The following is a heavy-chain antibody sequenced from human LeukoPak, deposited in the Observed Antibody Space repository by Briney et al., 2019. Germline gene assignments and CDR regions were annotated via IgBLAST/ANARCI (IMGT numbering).Heavy chain of an antibody. D-gene: IGHD2-15*01. CDR3: AKGIRGYCSGGSCYSGYFQH. J-gene: IGHJ1*01. Sequence: ASVKVSCKASGYTFTSYYMHWVRQAPGQGLEWMGIINPSGGSTSYAQKFQGRVTMTRDTSTSTVYMELSSLRSEDTAVYYCAKGIRGYCSGGSCYSGYFQHWGQGTLVTVSS. CDR2: INPSGGST. V-gene: IGHV1-46*01. CDR1: GYTFTSYY.